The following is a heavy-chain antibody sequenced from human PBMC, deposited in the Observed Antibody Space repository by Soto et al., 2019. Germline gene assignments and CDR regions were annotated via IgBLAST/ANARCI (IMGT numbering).Heavy chain of an antibody. V-gene: IGHV3-7*02. CDR2: VNEDGSEK. CDR3: VRGVDWFDH. CDR1: GFRFTNHW. Sequence: EEQVVESGGGLVQSGGSLRLSCAASGFRFTNHWMSWVRQAPGRGLQWVANVNEDGSEKYYVGSVKGRFTMSRDNAKNAVYLQMDWRRVEDTGVHLCVRGVDWFDHWGQGTMVTVSS. J-gene: IGHJ5*02. D-gene: IGHD3-10*01.